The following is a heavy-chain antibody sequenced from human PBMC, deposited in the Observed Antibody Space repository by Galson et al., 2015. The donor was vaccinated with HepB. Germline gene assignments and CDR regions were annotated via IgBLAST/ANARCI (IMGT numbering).Heavy chain of an antibody. CDR1: GFTFNNYG. Sequence: SLRLSCATSGFTFNNYGINWIRQAPGKGLEWVAVTSHDGNNRHYADAVKGRFAISRDSSTNTVYLQMNSLRADDTAVYFCARDRGLLHYYYGMDVWGQGTTVTVSS. CDR3: ARDRGLLHYYYGMDV. D-gene: IGHD4-17*01. J-gene: IGHJ6*02. V-gene: IGHV3-33*08. CDR2: TSHDGNNR.